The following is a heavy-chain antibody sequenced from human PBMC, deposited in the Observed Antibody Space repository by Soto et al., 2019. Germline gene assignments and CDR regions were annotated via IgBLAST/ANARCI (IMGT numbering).Heavy chain of an antibody. V-gene: IGHV3-30-3*01. CDR1: GFTFSSYA. Sequence: QVQLVESGGGVVQPGRSLRLSCAASGFTFSSYAMHWVRQAPGKGLEWVAVISYDGSNKYYADSVKGRFTISRDNSKNRLYMQMNRLRAEDTAVYYCAREAGVYGPPSGYFDYWGQGTLVTVSS. CDR3: AREAGVYGPPSGYFDY. D-gene: IGHD4-17*01. J-gene: IGHJ4*02. CDR2: ISYDGSNK.